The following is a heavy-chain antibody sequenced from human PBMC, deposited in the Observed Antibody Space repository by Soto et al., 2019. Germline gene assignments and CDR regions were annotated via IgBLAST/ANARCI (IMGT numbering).Heavy chain of an antibody. V-gene: IGHV3-21*01. CDR3: ARDLKHSSDYDSSGYYFSY. J-gene: IGHJ4*02. CDR1: GFTFSSYI. CDR2: ISSSSSYI. D-gene: IGHD3-22*01. Sequence: GGSLRLSCAASGFTFSSYIMNWVRRSPGKGLEWVSSISSSSSYIYYADSVKGRFTISRDNAKNSLYLQMNSLRAEDTAVYYCARDLKHSSDYDSSGYYFSYWGQGTLVTVSS.